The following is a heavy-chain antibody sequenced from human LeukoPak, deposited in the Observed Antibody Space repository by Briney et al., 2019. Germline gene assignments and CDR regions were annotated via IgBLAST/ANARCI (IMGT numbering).Heavy chain of an antibody. Sequence: SETLSLTCTVSGGSISSYYWSWIRQPPGKGLEWIGYIYYSGSTNYNPSLKSRVTISVDTSKNQFSLKLSSVTAADTAVYYCARRRGYYGSGSFLYFDYWDQGTLVTVSS. CDR3: ARRRGYYGSGSFLYFDY. V-gene: IGHV4-59*01. J-gene: IGHJ4*02. CDR2: IYYSGST. CDR1: GGSISSYY. D-gene: IGHD3-10*01.